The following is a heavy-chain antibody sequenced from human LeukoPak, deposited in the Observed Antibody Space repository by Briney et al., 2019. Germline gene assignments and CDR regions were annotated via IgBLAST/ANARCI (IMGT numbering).Heavy chain of an antibody. CDR2: ISAYNGNT. D-gene: IGHD5-18*01. V-gene: IGHV1-18*04. CDR1: GYTFTSYG. CDR3: ARDLSQGIQLWFEGYFDY. J-gene: IGHJ4*02. Sequence: ASVKVSCKASGYTFTSYGISWVRQAPGQGLEWMGWISAYNGNTNYAQKPQGRVTMTTDTSTSTAYMELRSLRSDDTAVYYCARDLSQGIQLWFEGYFDYWGQGTLVTVSS.